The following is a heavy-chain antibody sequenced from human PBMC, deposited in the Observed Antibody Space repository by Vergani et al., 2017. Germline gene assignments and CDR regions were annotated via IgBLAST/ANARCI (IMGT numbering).Heavy chain of an antibody. V-gene: IGHV3-30*18. J-gene: IGHJ4*02. CDR1: GFTFSSYG. Sequence: PPGRSLRLSCAASGFTFSSYGMHWVRQAPGKGLEGVAVISYDGTNKYSADSVKGRFTISRDNSKNTLYLQMNRLRTDDTAMYYCAKESGGYCSGRSCPLPYWGQGTLVTVSS. D-gene: IGHD2-15*01. CDR3: AKESGGYCSGRSCPLPY. CDR2: ISYDGTNK.